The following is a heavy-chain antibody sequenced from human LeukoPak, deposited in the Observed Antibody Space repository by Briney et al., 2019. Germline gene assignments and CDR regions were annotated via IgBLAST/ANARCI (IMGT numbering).Heavy chain of an antibody. CDR1: GFTFSSYN. Sequence: PGGSLRLSCAASGFTFSSYNMNWVRQAPGKGLEWISYIRRSSDIIYYGDSVKGRFTISRDNAKNSLYLQMNSLRAEDTAVYYCARDTPTGSGYYFPSVVDYWGQGTLVTVSS. V-gene: IGHV3-48*01. J-gene: IGHJ4*02. CDR3: ARDTPTGSGYYFPSVVDY. D-gene: IGHD3-22*01. CDR2: IRRSSDII.